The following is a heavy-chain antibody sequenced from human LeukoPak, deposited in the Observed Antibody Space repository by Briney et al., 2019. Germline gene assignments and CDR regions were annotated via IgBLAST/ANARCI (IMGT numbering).Heavy chain of an antibody. CDR1: GFTFSSYA. Sequence: PGRSLRLSCAASGFTFSSYAMHWVRQAPGKGLEWVAVISYDGSNKYYADSVKGRFTISRDNSKNTLYLQMNSLRAEDTAVYYCASSSSYGDYVPDYWGQGTLVAVSS. CDR2: ISYDGSNK. D-gene: IGHD4-17*01. J-gene: IGHJ4*02. CDR3: ASSSSYGDYVPDY. V-gene: IGHV3-30-3*01.